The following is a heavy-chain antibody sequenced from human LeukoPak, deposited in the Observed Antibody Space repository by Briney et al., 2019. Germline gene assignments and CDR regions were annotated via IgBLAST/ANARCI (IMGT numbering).Heavy chain of an antibody. CDR3: AKRQTPRPAYNWFDP. Sequence: SETLSLTCAVYGGSFSGYYWSWMRQPPGKGLEWIGEINHSGSTNYNPSLKSRVTISVDTSKNQFSLKLSSVTAADTAVYYCAKRQTPRPAYNWFDPWGQGTLVTVSS. V-gene: IGHV4-34*01. J-gene: IGHJ5*02. CDR2: INHSGST. CDR1: GGSFSGYY.